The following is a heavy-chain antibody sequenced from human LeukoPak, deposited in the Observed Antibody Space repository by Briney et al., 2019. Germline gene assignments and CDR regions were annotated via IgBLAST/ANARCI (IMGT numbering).Heavy chain of an antibody. J-gene: IGHJ4*02. V-gene: IGHV4-59*01. CDR2: IYYSGST. CDR1: GGSISSYY. D-gene: IGHD6-13*01. Sequence: KPSETLSLTCTVSGGSISSYYWSWIRQPPGKGLEWIGYIYYSGSTNYNPSLKSRVTISVDTSKNQFSLKLSSVTAADTAVDYCARTGGLYSSSWYADYWGQGTLVTVSS. CDR3: ARTGGLYSSSWYADY.